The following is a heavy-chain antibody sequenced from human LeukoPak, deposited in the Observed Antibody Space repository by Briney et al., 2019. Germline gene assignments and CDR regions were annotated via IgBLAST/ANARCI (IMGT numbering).Heavy chain of an antibody. J-gene: IGHJ5*02. CDR1: GGSITSGDYY. Sequence: SETLSLTCTVSGGSITSGDYYWSWIRQPPGKGLEWIAYMYYSGSTYYNPSLKSRVTMSADTSMNQFSLKLSSVTAADTAVYYCARPYYYDSRIDPWGQGTLVTVSS. D-gene: IGHD3-22*01. CDR2: MYYSGST. V-gene: IGHV4-30-4*01. CDR3: ARPYYYDSRIDP.